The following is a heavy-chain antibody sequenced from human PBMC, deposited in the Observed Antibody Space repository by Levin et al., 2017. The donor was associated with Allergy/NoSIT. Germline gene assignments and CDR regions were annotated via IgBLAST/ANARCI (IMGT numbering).Heavy chain of an antibody. CDR1: GYTFTGYY. CDR2: IDPFSGDT. D-gene: IGHD1-14*01. Sequence: PAASVKVSCKASGYTFTGYYVHWVRQAPGQGLEWMGWIDPFSGDTNYAQKFQGKVTMTRDTMNTAYLELRRLRSDDTAVYYCARFPPTYRLLKSPPKDFGYGLDGWGQGKKVIVSS. J-gene: IGHJ6*02. V-gene: IGHV1-2*02. CDR3: ARFPPTYRLLKSPPKDFGYGLDG.